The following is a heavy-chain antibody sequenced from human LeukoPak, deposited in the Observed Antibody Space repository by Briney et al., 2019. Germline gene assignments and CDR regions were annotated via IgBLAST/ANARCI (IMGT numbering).Heavy chain of an antibody. Sequence: PGRSLRLSCAASGFTFSSYGMHWVRQAPGKGLERVAVISYDGSNKYYADSVKGRFTISRDNSKNTLYLQMNSLRAEDTAVYYCAKLAGYCSGGSCHKHFDYWGQGTLVTVSS. V-gene: IGHV3-30*18. CDR3: AKLAGYCSGGSCHKHFDY. D-gene: IGHD2-15*01. CDR1: GFTFSSYG. CDR2: ISYDGSNK. J-gene: IGHJ4*02.